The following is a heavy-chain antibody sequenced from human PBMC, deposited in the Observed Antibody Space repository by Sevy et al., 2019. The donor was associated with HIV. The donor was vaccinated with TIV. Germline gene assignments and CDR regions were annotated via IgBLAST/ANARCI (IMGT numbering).Heavy chain of an antibody. D-gene: IGHD3-22*01. CDR2: LNSGGGST. Sequence: GGSLRLACAASGFTFTEFVMSWVRRAPGKGLEWVSTLNSGGGSTDYADSVKGRFTISRDNSQNTLDLQMNSLRAEDTAVYYCAKDAVGGYYDSSGYSDHWGQGTLVTVSS. V-gene: IGHV3-23*01. CDR1: GFTFTEFV. J-gene: IGHJ4*02. CDR3: AKDAVGGYYDSSGYSDH.